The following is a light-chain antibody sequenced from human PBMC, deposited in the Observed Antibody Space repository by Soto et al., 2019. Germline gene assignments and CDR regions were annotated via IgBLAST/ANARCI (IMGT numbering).Light chain of an antibody. CDR1: QSVSNN. J-gene: IGKJ1*01. CDR3: QQYNNWPPWT. V-gene: IGKV3-15*01. CDR2: STS. Sequence: EIVMTQSPATLSVSPGERVTLSCRASQSVSNNLAWYQQKPGQAPRLLIYSTSTRATGIPARFIGSGSGTEFTLTISSLQSEDFAVYYCQQYNNWPPWTFGQGTKVEIK.